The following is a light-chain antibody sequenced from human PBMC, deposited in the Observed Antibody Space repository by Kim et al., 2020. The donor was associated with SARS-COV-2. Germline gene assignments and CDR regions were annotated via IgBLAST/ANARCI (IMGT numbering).Light chain of an antibody. CDR3: QAWDSSSAVV. V-gene: IGLV3-1*01. Sequence: SYELTQPPSVSVSPGQTARITCSGDKLGDKYGCWYQQKPGQSPVLVIYEDTKRPTGIPERFSGSNSGNTATLTISGTQTMDEADYYCQAWDSSSAVVFGG. J-gene: IGLJ2*01. CDR2: EDT. CDR1: KLGDKY.